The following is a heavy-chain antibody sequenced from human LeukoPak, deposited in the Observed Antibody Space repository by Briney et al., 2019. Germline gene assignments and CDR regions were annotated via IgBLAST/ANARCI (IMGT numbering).Heavy chain of an antibody. J-gene: IGHJ4*02. D-gene: IGHD6-6*01. V-gene: IGHV3-74*01. CDR2: SDGGGSST. CDR1: GFTFRNQW. Sequence: AGGSLRLSCAASGFTFRNQWMHWVRQVPGKGLEWVSRSDGGGSSTSYADSVKGRFSISRDNAKSTLYLQMNSLTVEDTAVYHCAKWKYSNSGIDDYWGQGTLVTVSS. CDR3: AKWKYSNSGIDDY.